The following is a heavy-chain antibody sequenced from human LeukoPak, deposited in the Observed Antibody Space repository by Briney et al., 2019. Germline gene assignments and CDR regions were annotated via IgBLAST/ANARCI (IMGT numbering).Heavy chain of an antibody. D-gene: IGHD5-18*01. V-gene: IGHV4-39*07. J-gene: IGHJ4*02. CDR3: ARAGGYGLIDY. Sequence: SETLSLTCNVSGASLSNYYWVWIRQPPGKGLESIGRIYHSGTTYSGSTYYNPSLKSRVTISLDTSKNQFSLKVGSMTAADTAVYYCARAGGYGLIDYWGQGTMVTVSS. CDR2: IYHSGTTYSGST. CDR1: GASLSNYY.